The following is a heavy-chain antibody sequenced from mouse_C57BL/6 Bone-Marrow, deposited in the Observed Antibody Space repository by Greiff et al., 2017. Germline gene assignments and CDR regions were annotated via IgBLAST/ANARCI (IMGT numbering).Heavy chain of an antibody. V-gene: IGHV1-81*01. Sequence: QPGAELAWPGASVKLSCKAFGYTLTSYGISWVKQRTGQGHEWIGEIYPRSGNIYYTEKFKGKATLTADKSSSTAYMELRSLTSEDSAVDFCARFPMYYYGSALCAYWGQGTLVTGSA. CDR2: IYPRSGNI. J-gene: IGHJ3*01. CDR3: ARFPMYYYGSALCAY. D-gene: IGHD1-1*01. CDR1: GYTLTSYG.